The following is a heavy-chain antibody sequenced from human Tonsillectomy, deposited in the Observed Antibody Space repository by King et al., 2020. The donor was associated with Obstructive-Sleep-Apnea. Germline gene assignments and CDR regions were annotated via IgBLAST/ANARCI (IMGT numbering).Heavy chain of an antibody. J-gene: IGHJ6*02. CDR2: IYYSGST. V-gene: IGHV4-59*01. D-gene: IGHD3-16*02. CDR3: ARDREMITFGGVIAYGMDV. Sequence: QLQESGPGLVKPSETLSLTCTVSGGSISSYYWSWIRQPPGKGLEWIGYIYYSGSTNYNPSLKSRVTISVDTSKNQFSLKLSSVTAADTAVYYCARDREMITFGGVIAYGMDVWGQGTTVTVSS. CDR1: GGSISSYY.